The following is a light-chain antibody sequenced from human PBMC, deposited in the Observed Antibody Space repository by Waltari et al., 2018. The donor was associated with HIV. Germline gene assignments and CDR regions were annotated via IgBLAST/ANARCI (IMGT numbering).Light chain of an antibody. CDR1: NSNIGRNY. CDR2: RND. Sequence: QSVLTQPPSASGTPGQRVTISCSGGNSNIGRNYVYWYQQLQGMAPKLLIFRNDQRPSGVPYRCSGSKSGTSSSLAIRGLRSEYESDYYCASWDDSVRGPVLFGGGTRVTVL. V-gene: IGLV1-47*01. CDR3: ASWDDSVRGPVL. J-gene: IGLJ2*01.